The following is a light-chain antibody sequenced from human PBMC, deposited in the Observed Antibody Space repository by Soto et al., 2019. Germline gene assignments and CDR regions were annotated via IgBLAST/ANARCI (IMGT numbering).Light chain of an antibody. Sequence: EIVVTQSPGTLSLSPGERATLPCRASQSVSSSYLAWYQQKPGQAPRLLMYGTSSRATGIPDRFSGSGSGTDFTLTISRLEPEDFAVYYCQQYGSSPWTFGQGTKV. J-gene: IGKJ1*01. V-gene: IGKV3-20*01. CDR3: QQYGSSPWT. CDR1: QSVSSSY. CDR2: GTS.